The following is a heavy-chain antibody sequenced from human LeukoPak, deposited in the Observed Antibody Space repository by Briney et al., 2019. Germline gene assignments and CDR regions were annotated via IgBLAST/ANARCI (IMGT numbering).Heavy chain of an antibody. D-gene: IGHD2-15*01. CDR1: GFTFSTYA. CDR3: ARVVAATLYYYYYMDV. Sequence: PGGTLRLSCAASGFTFSTYAMSWVRQAPGKGLEWVSAISGGAGSTYYAVSVKGRFTVSRDNSKNTVYLQMNSLRAEDTAVYYCARVVAATLYYYYYMDVWGKGTTVTVSS. CDR2: ISGGAGST. J-gene: IGHJ6*03. V-gene: IGHV3-23*01.